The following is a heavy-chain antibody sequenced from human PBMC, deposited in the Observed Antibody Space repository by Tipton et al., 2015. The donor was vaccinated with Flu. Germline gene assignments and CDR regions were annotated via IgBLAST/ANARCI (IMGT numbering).Heavy chain of an antibody. CDR3: ARGIVGDTVYFEY. J-gene: IGHJ4*02. Sequence: TLSLTCSLSGGSISDYYYWNWIRQPAGKGLEWIGRIYSSGATNYNPSLKSRVTMSIDTSKNHFSLTLTSVTAADTAVYFCARGIVGDTVYFEYWGQGTLVTVSS. CDR1: GGSISDYYY. D-gene: IGHD1-26*01. CDR2: IYSSGAT. V-gene: IGHV4-4*07.